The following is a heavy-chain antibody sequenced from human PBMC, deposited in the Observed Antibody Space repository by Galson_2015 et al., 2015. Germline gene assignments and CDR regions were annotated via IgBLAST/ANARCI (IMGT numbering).Heavy chain of an antibody. V-gene: IGHV3-30-3*01. CDR2: ISSDGGTK. CDR1: GFIFNGYA. CDR3: ARAYCRSASCCVGGCSFDI. Sequence: SLRLSCAASGFIFNGYAMHWVRQAPGQGLEWMAVISSDGGTKYYADTVKGRFTITRDNSNNTMYMQMSSLKAEDTAVYYCARAYCRSASCCVGGCSFDIWGQGTMVTVSS. J-gene: IGHJ3*02. D-gene: IGHD2-15*01.